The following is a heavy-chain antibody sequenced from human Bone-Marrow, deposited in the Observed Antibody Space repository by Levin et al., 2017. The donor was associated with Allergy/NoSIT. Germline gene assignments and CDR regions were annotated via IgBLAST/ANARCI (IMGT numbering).Heavy chain of an antibody. D-gene: IGHD1-26*01. CDR1: GYTLTELS. Sequence: ASVKVSCKVSGYTLTELSMHWVRQAPGKGLEWMGGFDPEDGETIYAQKFQGRVTMTEDTSTDTAYMELSSLRSEDTAVYYCATVAQMVGAHPGGWYFDLWGRGTLVTVSS. J-gene: IGHJ2*01. CDR2: FDPEDGET. V-gene: IGHV1-24*01. CDR3: ATVAQMVGAHPGGWYFDL.